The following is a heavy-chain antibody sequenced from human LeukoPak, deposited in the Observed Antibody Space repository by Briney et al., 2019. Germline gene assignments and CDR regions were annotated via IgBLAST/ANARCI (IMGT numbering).Heavy chain of an antibody. J-gene: IGHJ4*02. CDR3: ARARYSDY. D-gene: IGHD5-18*01. CDR1: GFIFSSYW. CDR2: IKHDGSEK. V-gene: IGHV3-7*01. Sequence: PGGSLRLSCAASGFIFSSYWMTWVRQAPGKGLEWVANIKHDGSEKNYVDSVKGRFTISRDNAKNSLYLQMNSLRDEDTAVYYCARARYSDYWGQGTLVTVAS.